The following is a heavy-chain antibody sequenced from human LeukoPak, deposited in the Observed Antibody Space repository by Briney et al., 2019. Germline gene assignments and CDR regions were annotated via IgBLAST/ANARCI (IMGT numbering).Heavy chain of an antibody. CDR2: ISYDGSNK. J-gene: IGHJ4*02. CDR3: ARGIRHCSGGSCYAAPFNYFDY. V-gene: IGHV3-30-3*01. Sequence: GGSLRLSCAASGFTFSSYAMHWVRQAPGKGLEWVAVISYDGSNKYYADSVKGRFTISRDNSKNTLYLQMNSLRAEDTAVYYCARGIRHCSGGSCYAAPFNYFDYWGQGTLVTVSS. D-gene: IGHD2-15*01. CDR1: GFTFSSYA.